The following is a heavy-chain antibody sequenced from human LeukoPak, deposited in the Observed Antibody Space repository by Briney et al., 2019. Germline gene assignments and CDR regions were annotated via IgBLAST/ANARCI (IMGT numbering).Heavy chain of an antibody. J-gene: IGHJ4*01. D-gene: IGHD6-13*01. CDR2: IRQDGGEK. CDR3: ARDGTAAGLYFDL. CDR1: GFTLSSYW. Sequence: GESLKISCAVSGFTLSSYWMNWVRQAPGKGLECVASIRQDGGEKSYVDSVKGRFTISRDNTKNSLYLQMSSLRAEDTAVYYCARDGTAAGLYFDLWGQGTLVTVSS. V-gene: IGHV3-7*01.